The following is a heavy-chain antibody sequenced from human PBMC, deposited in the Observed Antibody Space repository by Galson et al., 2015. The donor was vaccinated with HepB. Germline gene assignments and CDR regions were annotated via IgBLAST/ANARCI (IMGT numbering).Heavy chain of an antibody. D-gene: IGHD3-3*01. CDR1: AFTFSSYW. CDR3: ARDYDPAARPLWYFAL. Sequence: SLRLSCAASAFTFSSYWMNWVRQAPGKGLEWVANIKQDGSVKYFVDSVRGRFTISRDNTKNSLYLQMNSLRTEDTAVYYCARDYDPAARPLWYFALWGRGTLVTGSS. V-gene: IGHV3-7*01. CDR2: IKQDGSVK. J-gene: IGHJ2*01.